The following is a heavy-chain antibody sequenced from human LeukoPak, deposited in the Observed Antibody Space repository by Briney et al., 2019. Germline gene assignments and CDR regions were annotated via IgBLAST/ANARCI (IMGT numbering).Heavy chain of an antibody. J-gene: IGHJ3*02. CDR3: ARDEAFDI. CDR1: GFSVSSNY. CDR2: IYSGGYT. V-gene: IGHV3-53*01. Sequence: PGGSLRLSCAASGFSVSSNYMSWLRQAPGKGLEWVSVIYSGGYTYYADSVKGRFTISRDNSKNTVYLQMNSLRAEDTAIYYCARDEAFDIWGQGTMVTVSS.